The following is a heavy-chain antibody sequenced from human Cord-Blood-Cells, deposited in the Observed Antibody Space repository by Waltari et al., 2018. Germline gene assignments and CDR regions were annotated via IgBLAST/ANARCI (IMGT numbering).Heavy chain of an antibody. D-gene: IGHD2-15*01. CDR1: GFTLSSYS. J-gene: IGHJ4*02. CDR2: ISSSSSYI. CDR3: ARDCSGGSCYDY. Sequence: EVQLVESGGGLVKPGGSLRLSCAASGFTLSSYSLNWVRQAPGKGLEWVSSISSSSSYIYYADSVKGRFTISRDNAKNSLYLQMNSLRAEDTAVYYCARDCSGGSCYDYWGQGTLVTVSS. V-gene: IGHV3-21*01.